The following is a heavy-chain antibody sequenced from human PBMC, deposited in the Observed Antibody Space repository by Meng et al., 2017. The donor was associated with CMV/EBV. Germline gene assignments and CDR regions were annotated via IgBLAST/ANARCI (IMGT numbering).Heavy chain of an antibody. CDR2: IYSGGST. J-gene: IGHJ4*02. CDR1: GFTVSSNY. V-gene: IGHV3-66*02. D-gene: IGHD3-22*01. CDR3: ARESRDYYDSSGYRFDDY. Sequence: GESLRLSCAASGFTVSSNYMSWVRQAPGKGLEWVSVIYSGGSTYYADSVKGRFTISRDNSKNTLYLQMNSLRAEDTAVYYCARESRDYYDSSGYRFDDYWGQGTLVTVSS.